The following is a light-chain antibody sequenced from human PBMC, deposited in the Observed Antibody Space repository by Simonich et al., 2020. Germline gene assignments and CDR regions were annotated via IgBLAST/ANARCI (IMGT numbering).Light chain of an antibody. CDR3: QQFNIYPRT. Sequence: AIQLTQSPSSLSASVGDRVTNTCRARQGISSALAWYQQKPGKAPKLLIYDASSLESGVPSRFSGSGSGTDFTLTISSLQPEDFATYYCQQFNIYPRTFGQGTKVEIK. J-gene: IGKJ1*01. V-gene: IGKV1-13*02. CDR1: QGISSA. CDR2: DAS.